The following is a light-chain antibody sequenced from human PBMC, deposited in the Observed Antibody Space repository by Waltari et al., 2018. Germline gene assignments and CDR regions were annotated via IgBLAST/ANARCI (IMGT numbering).Light chain of an antibody. J-gene: IGKJ1*01. Sequence: VMTQSPDCLAVSLGERATINCKSSQTILYHSNAKHYLAWYQQKPGQPPRLLIYWASTRESGVPDRFSGSGSGTDFTLTISNLQAEDVAVYYCQQYYSRRTFGQGTKVEI. CDR1: QTILYHSNAKHY. CDR2: WAS. V-gene: IGKV4-1*01. CDR3: QQYYSRRT.